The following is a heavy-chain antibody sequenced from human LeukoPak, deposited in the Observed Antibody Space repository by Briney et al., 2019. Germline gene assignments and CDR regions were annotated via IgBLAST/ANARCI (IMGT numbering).Heavy chain of an antibody. V-gene: IGHV3-74*01. CDR2: INSDGSST. D-gene: IGHD1-26*01. Sequence: GGSLRLSCAASRFTFSSYWMHWVRQAPGKGLVWGSRINSDGSSTTYADSVKGRFTISRDNAKNTLYLQMNSLRAEDTAVYYCARTIGSKNAFDIWGQGTMVTVSS. CDR3: ARTIGSKNAFDI. CDR1: RFTFSSYW. J-gene: IGHJ3*02.